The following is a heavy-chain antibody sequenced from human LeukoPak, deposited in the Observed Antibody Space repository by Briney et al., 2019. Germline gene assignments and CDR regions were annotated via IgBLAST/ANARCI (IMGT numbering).Heavy chain of an antibody. CDR1: GGSISSGSYY. CDR3: ARRSGYYLYYFDY. CDR2: IYTSGST. J-gene: IGHJ4*02. D-gene: IGHD3-3*01. V-gene: IGHV4-61*02. Sequence: SQTLSLTCTVSGGSISSGSYYWRWIRQPAGKGLEWIGRIYTSGSTNYNPSLKSRVTISVDTSKNQFSLKLSSVTAADTAVYYCARRSGYYLYYFDYWGQGTLVTVSS.